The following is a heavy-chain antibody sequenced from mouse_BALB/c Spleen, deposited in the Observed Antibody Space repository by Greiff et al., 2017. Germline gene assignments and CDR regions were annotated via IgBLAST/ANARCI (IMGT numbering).Heavy chain of an antibody. CDR3: TGNYYGYPFAY. Sequence: QVQLQQSGAELVRPGASVTLSCKASGYTFTDYEMHWVKQTPVHGLEWIGAIDPETGGTAYNQKFKGKATLTADKSSSTAYMEIRRLTSEDSAVYYGTGNYYGYPFAYWGQGTLVTVSA. D-gene: IGHD1-2*01. J-gene: IGHJ3*01. V-gene: IGHV1-15*01. CDR1: GYTFTDYE. CDR2: IDPETGGT.